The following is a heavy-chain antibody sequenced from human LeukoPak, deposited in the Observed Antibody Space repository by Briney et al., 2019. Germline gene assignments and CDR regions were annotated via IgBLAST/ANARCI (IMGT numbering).Heavy chain of an antibody. V-gene: IGHV6-1*01. CDR2: TYYRSKWNN. CDR1: GDSVSSNSAT. Sequence: SLTVSLTCAISGDSVSSNSATWNWIRQSPSRGLEWLGRTYYRSKWNNHYAVSVKSRIIINPDTSKNQFSLQLNSVTPEDTAVYYCARDAVGSSYFDYWGQGTLVTVSS. D-gene: IGHD1-26*01. J-gene: IGHJ4*02. CDR3: ARDAVGSSYFDY.